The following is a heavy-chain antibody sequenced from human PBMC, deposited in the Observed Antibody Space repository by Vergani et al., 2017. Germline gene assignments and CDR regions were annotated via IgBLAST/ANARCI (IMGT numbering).Heavy chain of an antibody. Sequence: EVQLVESGGGLVQPGGSLRLSCAASGFTVSSNYMSWVRQAPGKGLEWVSVIYSGGSTYYADSVKGRFTISRDNSKNTLYLQMNSLRAEDTAVYYCAREYTDYYDISGYSMPYYYYGMDVWGQGTTVTVPS. J-gene: IGHJ6*02. CDR3: AREYTDYYDISGYSMPYYYYGMDV. CDR2: IYSGGST. D-gene: IGHD3-22*01. V-gene: IGHV3-66*02. CDR1: GFTVSSNY.